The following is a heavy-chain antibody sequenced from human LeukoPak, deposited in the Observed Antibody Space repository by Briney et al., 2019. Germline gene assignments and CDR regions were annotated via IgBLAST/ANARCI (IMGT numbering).Heavy chain of an antibody. CDR1: DDSFSSHY. Sequence: SETLSFTCAVSDDSFSSHYWTWIRQPPGKGLEWIGYISYIGSTNYNPSLKSRVTISIDTSRNQFSLRLSSVTAADTAVYYCARDLVTVTKGFDIWGQGTMVSVSS. CDR2: ISYIGST. J-gene: IGHJ3*02. D-gene: IGHD4-17*01. CDR3: ARDLVTVTKGFDI. V-gene: IGHV4-59*11.